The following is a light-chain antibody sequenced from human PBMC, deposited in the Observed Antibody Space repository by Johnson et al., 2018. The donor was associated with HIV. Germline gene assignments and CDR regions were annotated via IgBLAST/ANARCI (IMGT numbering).Light chain of an antibody. J-gene: IGLJ1*01. Sequence: QSVLTQPPSVSAAPGQKVTISCSGSSSNIGNNYVSWYQQFPGTAPKLLIYENNKRPSGIPDRFSGSKSGTSATLGITGLQTGDEADYYCGTWDTSLSTYVFGTWTKVPVL. CDR2: ENN. CDR1: SSNIGNNY. CDR3: GTWDTSLSTYV. V-gene: IGLV1-51*02.